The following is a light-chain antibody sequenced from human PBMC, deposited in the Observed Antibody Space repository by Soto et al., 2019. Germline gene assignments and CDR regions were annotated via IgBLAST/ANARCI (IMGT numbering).Light chain of an antibody. Sequence: DIQMTQSPSTLSASVGDRVIITCRASQSLSSWLAWYQQKPGKAPTLLIYEASSLKTGVPSRFSGSGSGTEFTLTIGSLQPDDFATYYCLQYLSYPLTFGGGTKVDIK. CDR3: LQYLSYPLT. J-gene: IGKJ4*01. V-gene: IGKV1-5*03. CDR1: QSLSSW. CDR2: EAS.